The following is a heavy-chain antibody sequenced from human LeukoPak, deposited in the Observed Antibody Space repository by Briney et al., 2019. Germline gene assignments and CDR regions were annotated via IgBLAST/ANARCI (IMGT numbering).Heavy chain of an antibody. CDR2: ISLSGSSI. J-gene: IGHJ4*02. D-gene: IGHD1-7*01. CDR3: ARDRRTHYFDS. V-gene: IGHV3-21*01. CDR1: GFIFSGYT. Sequence: GGSLTLSCVASGFIFSGYTMIWVRQATGKGLEWVSSISLSGSSISHADSLKGGFTISRDIPQNSLSVQMDSLRPEDRAVYYCARDRRTHYFDSWGQGTLVTVSS.